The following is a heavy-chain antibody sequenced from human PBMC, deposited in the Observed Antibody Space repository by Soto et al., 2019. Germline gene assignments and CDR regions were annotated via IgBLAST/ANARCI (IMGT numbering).Heavy chain of an antibody. V-gene: IGHV2-5*02. CDR2: IYWDDSK. CDR3: AYAYGGRSLY. CDR1: GFSLPTDRVG. Sequence: QITLKESGPTLVKPTQTLTLTCTFSGFSLPTDRVGVGWIRQPPGKALEWLAVIYWDDSKTYRPSLKISLIFTMEASNSHVPLTMTDINPVVTASYYCAYAYGGRSLYWGQGTLVTVSS. J-gene: IGHJ1*01. D-gene: IGHD1-26*01.